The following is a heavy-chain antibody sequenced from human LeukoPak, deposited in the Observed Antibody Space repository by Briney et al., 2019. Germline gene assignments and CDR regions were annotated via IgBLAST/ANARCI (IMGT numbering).Heavy chain of an antibody. J-gene: IGHJ3*02. CDR3: ARGRTHFDWKAAFDI. CDR1: GYTFTGHY. CDR2: INPKTGVP. Sequence: ASVKVSCKASGYTFTGHYMHWVRQAPGQGFEWMGWINPKTGVPHSAEKFQGRVTMTRDTSISTAYMDLNRLTSDDTAVYYCARGRTHFDWKAAFDIWGQGTMVTVSS. V-gene: IGHV1-2*02. D-gene: IGHD3-9*01.